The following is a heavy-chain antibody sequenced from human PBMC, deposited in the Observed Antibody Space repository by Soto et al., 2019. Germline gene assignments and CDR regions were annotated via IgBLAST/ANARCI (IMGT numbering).Heavy chain of an antibody. D-gene: IGHD1-26*01. CDR1: RASIYTYS. CDR2: IYSSGSA. Sequence: PSETLSLTCTVSRASIYTYSWTWIRQPAGKGLQWIGHIYSSGSANYSPSLKSRVSMSVDSSKNQISLKLSPVTAADTAVYYCATIVGANDYWGQGTLVTVSS. CDR3: ATIVGANDY. J-gene: IGHJ4*02. V-gene: IGHV4-4*07.